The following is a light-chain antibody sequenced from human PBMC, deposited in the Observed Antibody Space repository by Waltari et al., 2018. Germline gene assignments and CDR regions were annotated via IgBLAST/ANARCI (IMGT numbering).Light chain of an antibody. CDR2: GAS. CDR1: QSVSNRY. V-gene: IGKV3-20*01. Sequence: EIVLTQSPGTLSLSPGDRATLSCRASQSVSNRYLAWYQQKPGQAPRLLIYGASSRATGIPDRFSGSGSGTDFTLTISRLEPEDFAVYYCQQYGSSPRTFGQGTKLEIK. CDR3: QQYGSSPRT. J-gene: IGKJ2*01.